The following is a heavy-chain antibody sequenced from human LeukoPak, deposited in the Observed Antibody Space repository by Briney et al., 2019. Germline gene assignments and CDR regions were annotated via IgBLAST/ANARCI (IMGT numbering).Heavy chain of an antibody. CDR3: ARGHYGMDV. CDR1: GFTFSDYY. J-gene: IGHJ6*02. CDR2: ISDTASDL. Sequence: GGSLRLSCAASGFTFSDYYFSWIRQAPGTGLEWVSYISDTASDLYYADSVKGRFTIPRDNAKSSVSLQMNSLRAEDTAVYYCARGHYGMDVWGQGTTVTVSS. V-gene: IGHV3-11*01.